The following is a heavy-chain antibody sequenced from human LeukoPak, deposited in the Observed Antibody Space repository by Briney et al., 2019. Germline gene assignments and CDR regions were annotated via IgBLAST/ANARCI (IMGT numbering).Heavy chain of an antibody. Sequence: SVKVSCKASGGTFSSYAISWVRQAPGQGLEWMGEIIPIFGTANYAQKFQGRVTITTDESTSTAYMELSSLRSEDTAVYYCARGVARYSSSWNDAFDIWGQGTMVTVSS. CDR1: GGTFSSYA. CDR2: IIPIFGTA. CDR3: ARGVARYSSSWNDAFDI. J-gene: IGHJ3*02. V-gene: IGHV1-69*05. D-gene: IGHD6-13*01.